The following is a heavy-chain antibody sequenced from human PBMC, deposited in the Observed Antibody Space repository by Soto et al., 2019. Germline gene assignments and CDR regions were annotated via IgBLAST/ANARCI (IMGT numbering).Heavy chain of an antibody. J-gene: IGHJ4*02. CDR1: GLTFSNAW. Sequence: EVQLMESGGGLVKPGGSLRLSCVASGLTFSNAWMTWVRQAPGKGLEWVGRIISKADGGTTDYAAPVRGRFNISRDDSQNTLYLQMDSLNTEDTAVYFCTTQLRWESQSGYWGQGTLVTVSS. D-gene: IGHD1-26*01. CDR3: TTQLRWESQSGY. V-gene: IGHV3-15*01. CDR2: IISKADGGTT.